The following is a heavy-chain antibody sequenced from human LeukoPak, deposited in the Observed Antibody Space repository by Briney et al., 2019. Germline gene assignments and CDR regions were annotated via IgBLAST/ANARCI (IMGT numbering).Heavy chain of an antibody. J-gene: IGHJ4*02. CDR2: INPNSGGT. Sequence: ASVKVSCKASGYTFTGYYMHWVRQAPGQGLEWMGWINPNSGGTNYAQKFQGRVTMTRDTSISTAYMELSRLRSDDTAVYYCARAGYDILTGYYYPLDYWGQGTLVTVSS. D-gene: IGHD3-9*01. CDR3: ARAGYDILTGYYYPLDY. V-gene: IGHV1-2*02. CDR1: GYTFTGYY.